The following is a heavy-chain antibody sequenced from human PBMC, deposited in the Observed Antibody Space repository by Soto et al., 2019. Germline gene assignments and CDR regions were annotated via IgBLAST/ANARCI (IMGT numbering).Heavy chain of an antibody. V-gene: IGHV4-34*01. D-gene: IGHD3-10*01. CDR2: IYHSGTT. CDR3: ARHLNYNYFDY. J-gene: IGHJ4*02. Sequence: PSETLSLTCAVYGGSFSGYYWSWIRQPPGKGLEWLGYIYHSGTTSYNPSLQSRVTISLDTSKNQFSLKLTSATAADTAVYYCARHLNYNYFDYWGQGTLVTVSS. CDR1: GGSFSGYY.